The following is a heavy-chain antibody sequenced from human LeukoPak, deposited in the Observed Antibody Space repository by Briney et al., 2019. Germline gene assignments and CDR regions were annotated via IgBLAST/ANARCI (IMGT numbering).Heavy chain of an antibody. CDR3: ASLTLGDGAFDI. CDR1: GYTFISYG. D-gene: IGHD3-16*01. V-gene: IGHV1-18*01. Sequence: ASVKVSCKASGYTFISYGISWVRQAPGQGLEWMAWITTYNGNTNYAQKLQGRVTMTRDKATSTAYMELRSLRSDDTAVYYCASLTLGDGAFDIWGQGTMVTVSS. CDR2: ITTYNGNT. J-gene: IGHJ3*02.